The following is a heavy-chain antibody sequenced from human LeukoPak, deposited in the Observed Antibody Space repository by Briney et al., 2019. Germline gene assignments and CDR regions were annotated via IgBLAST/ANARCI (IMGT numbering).Heavy chain of an antibody. V-gene: IGHV1-18*01. CDR1: GYTFTSYG. CDR2: ISAYNGNT. J-gene: IGHJ3*02. Sequence: ASVKVSCKASGYTFTSYGISWVRQAPGQGLEWMGWISAYNGNTNYAQKLQGRVTMTTDTSTSTAYMELRSLRSDDTAVYYCARDSITMFRGVDDDAFDIWGQGTMVTVSS. D-gene: IGHD3-10*01. CDR3: ARDSITMFRGVDDDAFDI.